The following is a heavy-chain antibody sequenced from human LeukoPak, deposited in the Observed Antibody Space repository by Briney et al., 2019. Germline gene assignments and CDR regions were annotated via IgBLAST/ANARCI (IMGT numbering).Heavy chain of an antibody. Sequence: PGGSLRLSWSASGFTFSSYAMHWVRQAPGKGLEYVSAISSQGGSTYYADSVKGRFTISRDNSENTLYLQMSSLRPEDTAIYYCVKDRAVTGPFDYWGQGTLVTVSS. CDR3: VKDRAVTGPFDY. V-gene: IGHV3-64D*09. D-gene: IGHD6-19*01. CDR1: GFTFSSYA. CDR2: ISSQGGST. J-gene: IGHJ4*02.